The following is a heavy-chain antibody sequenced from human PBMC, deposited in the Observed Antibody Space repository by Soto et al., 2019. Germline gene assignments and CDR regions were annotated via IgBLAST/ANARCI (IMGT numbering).Heavy chain of an antibody. J-gene: IGHJ5*02. V-gene: IGHV4-30-4*01. CDR3: ASVFVAAALWLDP. D-gene: IGHD2-2*01. Sequence: QVQLQESGPGLVKPSQTLSLSCTVSGASISSGEYYWSWIRQPPGRGLEWIGYIDHSGSAFYNPSLKSRVKISIDTSRNQLSLNLSSVTAADTAVFFCASVFVAAALWLDPWGQGTLVTVSS. CDR1: GASISSGEYY. CDR2: IDHSGSA.